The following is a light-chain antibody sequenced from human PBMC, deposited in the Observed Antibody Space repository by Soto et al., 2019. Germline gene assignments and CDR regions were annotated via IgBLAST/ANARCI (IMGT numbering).Light chain of an antibody. J-gene: IGKJ1*01. V-gene: IGKV3-11*01. Sequence: IMLTQSPGTLSLSPGERATLSCRASQSVSSSLAWYQQKPGQAPRLLIYDTSNRATGIPARFSGSGSGTDFTLTISSLEPEDFAVYYCLHRNNWAWTFGQGTKVDIK. CDR1: QSVSSS. CDR2: DTS. CDR3: LHRNNWAWT.